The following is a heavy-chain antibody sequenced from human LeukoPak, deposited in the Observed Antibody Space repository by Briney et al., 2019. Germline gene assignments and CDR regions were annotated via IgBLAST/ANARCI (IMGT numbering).Heavy chain of an antibody. D-gene: IGHD3-9*01. CDR1: VYTFTSYY. CDR3: ARVANYDILTGYYVYGMDV. J-gene: IGHJ6*02. Sequence: ASVKVSCKASVYTFTSYYMHWVRQAPGHGLEWLGIINLSGGSTSYAQKFQGRVTMTRDTATSTVYMQLSSLRSEDTAVYYCARVANYDILTGYYVYGMDVWGQGTTVTVSS. V-gene: IGHV1-46*01. CDR2: INLSGGST.